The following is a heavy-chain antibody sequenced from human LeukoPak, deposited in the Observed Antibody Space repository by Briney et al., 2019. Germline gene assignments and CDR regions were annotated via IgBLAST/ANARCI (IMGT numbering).Heavy chain of an antibody. V-gene: IGHV1-18*01. CDR3: ARDPLSSTWSPYYFTLDA. CDR1: GYTFTSYA. Sequence: ASVTVSCKASGYTFTSYAINWVRQAPGQGLEWMGWISACDGSTISAQDLQGRVTMTTDTSTTTAYMELTRLRSGDTAVYYCARDPLSSTWSPYYFTLDAWGQGTTVIVSS. D-gene: IGHD6-13*01. J-gene: IGHJ6*02. CDR2: ISACDGST.